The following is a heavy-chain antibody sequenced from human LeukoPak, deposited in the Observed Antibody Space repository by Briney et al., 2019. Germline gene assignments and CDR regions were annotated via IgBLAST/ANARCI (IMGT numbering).Heavy chain of an antibody. CDR2: IKQDGSEK. J-gene: IGHJ3*02. V-gene: IGHV3-7*01. Sequence: PGGSLRLPCEASGFPFGSYWMNWVRQAPGKGLEWVANIKQDGSEKYYVDSVKGRFTISRDNAKNSLYLQMNSLRAEDTAVYYCARRYCSGGSCYDAFDIWGQGAMVTVSS. CDR3: ARRYCSGGSCYDAFDI. CDR1: GFPFGSYW. D-gene: IGHD2-15*01.